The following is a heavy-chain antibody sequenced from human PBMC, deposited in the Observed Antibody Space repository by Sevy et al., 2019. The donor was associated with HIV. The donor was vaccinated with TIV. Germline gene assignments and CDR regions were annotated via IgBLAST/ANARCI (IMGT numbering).Heavy chain of an antibody. J-gene: IGHJ4*02. CDR1: GDSITSSSYY. CDR3: ARRAYGSSHYFDY. V-gene: IGHV4-39*02. D-gene: IGHD6-13*01. Sequence: SQTLSLTCSVSGDSITSSSYYSGWIRQPPGKGLEWIGIIYYRGNTYYNPSLKSRVTIFVDTSKNHFSLKLTSVTAADTAFYYCARRAYGSSHYFDYWGQGTLVTVSS. CDR2: IYYRGNT.